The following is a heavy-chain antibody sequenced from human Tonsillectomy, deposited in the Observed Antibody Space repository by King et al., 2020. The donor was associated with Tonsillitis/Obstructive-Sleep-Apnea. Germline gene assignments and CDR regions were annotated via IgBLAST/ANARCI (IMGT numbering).Heavy chain of an antibody. CDR3: ASPPQDFRYQLLFFTSGMDV. CDR1: GGSISSSSYY. J-gene: IGHJ6*02. Sequence: LQLQESGPGLVKPSETLSLTCTVSGGSISSSSYYWGWIRQPPGKGLEWIGSIYYSGSTYYNPSLKSRVTISVDTSKNQFSLKLSSVTAADTAVYYCASPPQDFRYQLLFFTSGMDVWGQGTPVPVSS. CDR2: IYYSGST. D-gene: IGHD2-2*01. V-gene: IGHV4-39*01.